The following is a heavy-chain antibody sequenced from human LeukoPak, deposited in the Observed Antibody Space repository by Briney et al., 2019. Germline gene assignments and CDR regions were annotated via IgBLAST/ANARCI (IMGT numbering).Heavy chain of an antibody. J-gene: IGHJ4*02. CDR1: GGSFSSYY. CDR3: ATGKGGHFDY. V-gene: IGHV4-39*01. CDR2: IYYSGST. D-gene: IGHD4-23*01. Sequence: SETLSLTCAVYGGSFSSYYWGWIRQPPGKGLEWIGSIYYSGSTYYNPSLKSRVTISVDTSKNQFSLKLSSVTAADTAVYYCATGKGGHFDYWGQGTLVTVSS.